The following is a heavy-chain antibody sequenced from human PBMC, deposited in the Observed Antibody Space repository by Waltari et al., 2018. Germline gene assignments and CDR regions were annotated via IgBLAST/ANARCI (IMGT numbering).Heavy chain of an antibody. CDR1: GYTFTDYY. J-gene: IGHJ3*02. D-gene: IGHD6-13*01. CDR3: ATQSIAAAALWRSDAFDI. V-gene: IGHV1-69-2*01. Sequence: EVQLVQSGAEVKKPGATVKISCKASGYTFTDYYMHWVQQAPGKGLEWMGRVDPEDGETIYAEKFQGRVTITADTSTDTAYMELSSLRSEDTAVYYCATQSIAAAALWRSDAFDIWGQGTMVTVSS. CDR2: VDPEDGET.